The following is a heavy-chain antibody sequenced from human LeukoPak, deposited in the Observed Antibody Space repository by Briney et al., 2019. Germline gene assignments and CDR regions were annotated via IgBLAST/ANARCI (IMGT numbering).Heavy chain of an antibody. CDR3: ARCHTIFGVVPLSCGYLDP. CDR1: GGSISSGGYY. V-gene: IGHV4-31*03. CDR2: IYYSGST. D-gene: IGHD3-3*01. J-gene: IGHJ5*02. Sequence: PSETLSLTCTVSGGSISSGGYYWSWIRQHPGKGLEWIGYIYYSGSTYYNPSLKSRVTISVDTSKNQFSLKLSSVTAADTAVYYCARCHTIFGVVPLSCGYLDPWGQGTLVTVSS.